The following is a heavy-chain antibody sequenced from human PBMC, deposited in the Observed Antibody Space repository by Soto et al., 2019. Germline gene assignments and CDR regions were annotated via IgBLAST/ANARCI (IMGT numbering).Heavy chain of an antibody. V-gene: IGHV4-31*03. CDR1: GDSISSGGYY. CDR2: IYYSGST. J-gene: IGHJ4*02. Sequence: KTSETLSLTCSVSGDSISSGGYYWTWIRQHPEKGLEWIGYIYYSGSTYYDPSLKSRLTISGDTSKNQFSLNLRSVTAADTAMYYCARASTVTTYIDYWGQGTLVTVSS. D-gene: IGHD4-17*01. CDR3: ARASTVTTYIDY.